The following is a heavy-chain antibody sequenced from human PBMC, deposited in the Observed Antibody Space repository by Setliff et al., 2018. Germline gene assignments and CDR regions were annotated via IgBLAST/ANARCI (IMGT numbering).Heavy chain of an antibody. Sequence: SVKVSCKASGDTFSTYVLSWVRQAPGQGLEWMGGVIPLLETTKYAQKFQGRLTITADKSTSTGYMELRGLRSDDTAVYYCSRLVRYCSKTTCQRTLGEEVWGQGTLVTVSS. J-gene: IGHJ4*02. CDR2: VIPLLETT. CDR1: GDTFSTYV. D-gene: IGHD2-8*01. V-gene: IGHV1-69*06. CDR3: SRLVRYCSKTTCQRTLGEEV.